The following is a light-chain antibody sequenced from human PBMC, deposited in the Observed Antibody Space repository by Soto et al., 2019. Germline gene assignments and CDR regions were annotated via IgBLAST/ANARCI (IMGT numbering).Light chain of an antibody. V-gene: IGKV4-1*01. Sequence: DVGMTQSPDSLAVSLGERATIKCKSRQNVLYSSNNENYLAWYQQTPGQPPKLLIYRASTRASGVPDRFSGSGSGTDFTLTISRLEPEDFAVYYCQQYGNSPITFGQGTRLEIK. CDR1: QNVLYSSNNENY. J-gene: IGKJ5*01. CDR3: QQYGNSPIT. CDR2: RAS.